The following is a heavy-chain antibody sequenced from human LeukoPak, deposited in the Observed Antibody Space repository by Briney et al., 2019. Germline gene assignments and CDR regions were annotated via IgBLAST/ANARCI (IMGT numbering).Heavy chain of an antibody. CDR2: IIPIFGTA. CDR3: ARVLSGITIFGVVLDV. Sequence: SVKVSCKASGGTFSSYAISWVRQAPGQGLERMGGIIPIFGTANYAQKFQGRVTITADKSTGTAYMELSSLRSEDTAVYYCARVLSGITIFGVVLDVWGQGTTVTVSS. J-gene: IGHJ6*02. V-gene: IGHV1-69*06. D-gene: IGHD3-3*01. CDR1: GGTFSSYA.